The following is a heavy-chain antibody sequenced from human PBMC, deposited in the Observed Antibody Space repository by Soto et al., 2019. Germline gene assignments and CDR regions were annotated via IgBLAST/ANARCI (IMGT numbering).Heavy chain of an antibody. CDR1: GFTVSNNY. Sequence: EVQLVETGGGLIQPGGSLRLSCAASGFTVSNNYMSWVRQAPGKGLEWVSVIYSVAGGSGTFYADSVKGRFTISRDTSKNTVYLQMNNLRVEDTAVYYCAKGRQFSGRTLAVSWGQGTLVAVSS. D-gene: IGHD1-26*01. CDR3: AKGRQFSGRTLAVS. CDR2: IYSVAGGSGT. J-gene: IGHJ5*02. V-gene: IGHV3-53*02.